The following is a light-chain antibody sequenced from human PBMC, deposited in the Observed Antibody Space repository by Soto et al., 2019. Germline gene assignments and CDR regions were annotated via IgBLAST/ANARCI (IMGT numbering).Light chain of an antibody. J-gene: IGLJ2*01. CDR1: SSNIGSAY. CDR3: ATWATSLYSFV. Sequence: QSVLTQPPSVSAAPGQKVTISCSGSSSNIGSAYVSWYQQLPGTAPKFLIYDNNKPPSGIPDRFSGSKSGTSATLGITGLQTGDEADYYCATWATSLYSFVFGGGTKLTVL. CDR2: DNN. V-gene: IGLV1-51*01.